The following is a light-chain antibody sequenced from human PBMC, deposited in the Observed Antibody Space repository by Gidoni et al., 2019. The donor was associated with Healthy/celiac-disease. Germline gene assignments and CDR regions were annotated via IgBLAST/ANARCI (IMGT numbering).Light chain of an antibody. CDR3: QQYDNLLIT. V-gene: IGKV1-33*01. J-gene: IGKJ5*01. Sequence: SQMTPSPSSLSASVGDRVTITCQAGQDISNYLNWYQQKPGKAPKLLIYDASNLETGVPSRFSGSGSGTDFTFTISSLQPEDIATYYCQQYDNLLITFGPGTRLEIK. CDR2: DAS. CDR1: QDISNY.